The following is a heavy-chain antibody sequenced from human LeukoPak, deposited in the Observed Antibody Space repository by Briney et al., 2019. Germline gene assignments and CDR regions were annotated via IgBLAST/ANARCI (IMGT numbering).Heavy chain of an antibody. Sequence: PSETLSLTCTVSGVSISSYYWSWIRQPPGKGLEWIGYIYYSGTTNYNPSLKSRVTISVDTSKNQFSLKLSSVTAADTAVYYCARGVYIAAAQYGYWGQGTLVTVSS. V-gene: IGHV4-59*01. CDR1: GVSISSYY. J-gene: IGHJ4*02. CDR3: ARGVYIAAAQYGY. D-gene: IGHD6-13*01. CDR2: IYYSGTT.